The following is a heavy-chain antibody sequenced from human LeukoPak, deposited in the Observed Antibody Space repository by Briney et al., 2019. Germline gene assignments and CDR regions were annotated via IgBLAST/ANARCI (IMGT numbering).Heavy chain of an antibody. CDR3: ARLSAAVHLGAFDL. CDR2: IHTSGSN. Sequence: PSETLSLTCAVSGVSISPYYWAWLRQPPRKGLGWVGYIHTSGSNNQYPSLKSRVTISVDKSKNHFSLRLTSVTAADTAVYYCARLSAAVHLGAFDLWGQGTMVTVSS. J-gene: IGHJ3*01. V-gene: IGHV4-4*09. D-gene: IGHD3-3*01. CDR1: GVSISPYY.